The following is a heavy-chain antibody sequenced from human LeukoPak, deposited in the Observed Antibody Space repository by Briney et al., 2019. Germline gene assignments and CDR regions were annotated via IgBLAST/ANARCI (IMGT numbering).Heavy chain of an antibody. D-gene: IGHD4-11*01. CDR3: ARHPRLQSAIDY. Sequence: GESLKISCKGSGYSFTSYWFSRVRQLPGKGLEWMGRIDPSDSYTNYSPSFQGHVTISADKSISTAYLQWSSLKASDTAMYYCARHPRLQSAIDYWGQGTLVTVSS. CDR2: IDPSDSYT. J-gene: IGHJ4*02. V-gene: IGHV5-10-1*01. CDR1: GYSFTSYW.